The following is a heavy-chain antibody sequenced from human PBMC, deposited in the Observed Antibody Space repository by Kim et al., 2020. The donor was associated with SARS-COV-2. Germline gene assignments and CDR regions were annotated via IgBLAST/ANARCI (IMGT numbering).Heavy chain of an antibody. J-gene: IGHJ5*02. CDR1: GGSVSSGSYY. D-gene: IGHD3-22*01. CDR2: IYYSGST. CDR3: AGESSYDSSGYYYADNWFDP. Sequence: SETLSLTCTVSGGSVSSGSYYWSWIRQPPGKGLEWIGYIYYSGSTNYNPSLKSRVTISVDTSKNQFSLKLSSVTAADTAVYYCAGESSYDSSGYYYADNWFDPWGQGTLVTVSS. V-gene: IGHV4-61*01.